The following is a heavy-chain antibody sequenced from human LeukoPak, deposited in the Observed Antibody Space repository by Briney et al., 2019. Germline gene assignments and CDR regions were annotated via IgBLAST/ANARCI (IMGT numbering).Heavy chain of an antibody. CDR2: INPSGGST. J-gene: IGHJ4*02. CDR3: ARDGPGIAAAGGSFDY. Sequence: ASVKVSCKASGYTFTSYYMHWVRQAPGQGLEWMGIINPSGGSTSYAQKFQGRVTMTRDTSTSTVYMELSSLRSEDTAVYYCARDGPGIAAAGGSFDYWGQGTLVAVSS. V-gene: IGHV1-46*01. CDR1: GYTFTSYY. D-gene: IGHD6-13*01.